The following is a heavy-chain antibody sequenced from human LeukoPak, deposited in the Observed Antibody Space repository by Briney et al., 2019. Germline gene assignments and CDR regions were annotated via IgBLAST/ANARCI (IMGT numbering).Heavy chain of an antibody. CDR2: IYHSGIT. V-gene: IGHV4-38-2*02. CDR3: ARGFQTVLLWYWFDP. CDR1: DYSISSGYGYY. J-gene: IGHJ5*02. D-gene: IGHD3-10*01. Sequence: SETLSLTCTVSDYSISSGYGYYWGWIRQPPGKGLEWIGNIYHSGITYYNHFNSSLKSRVTISVDTSKNQFSLKLSSVTAADTAVYYCARGFQTVLLWYWFDPWGQGTLVTVSS.